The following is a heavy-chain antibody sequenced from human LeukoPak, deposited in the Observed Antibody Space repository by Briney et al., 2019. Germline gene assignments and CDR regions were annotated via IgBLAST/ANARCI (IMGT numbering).Heavy chain of an antibody. CDR2: ISYDGSNK. V-gene: IGHV3-30*04. CDR3: AREKSQSRNYYYYGMDV. J-gene: IGHJ6*02. CDR1: GFTFSSYA. Sequence: GGSLRLSCAVSGFTFSSYAMHWVRQAPGKGLEWVAVISYDGSNKYYADSVKGRFTISRDNSKNTLYLQMNSLRAEDTAVYYCAREKSQSRNYYYYGMDVWGQGTTVTVSS.